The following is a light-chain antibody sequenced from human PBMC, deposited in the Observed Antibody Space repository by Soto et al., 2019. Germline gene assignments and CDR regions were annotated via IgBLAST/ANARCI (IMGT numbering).Light chain of an antibody. CDR3: SSYTSSSINCF. Sequence: QSALTQPASVSGSPGQSITISCTGTSSDVGGYNYVSWYQQHPGKAPKLLIYEVSNRPSGVSNRFSGSKSGNTAPLTISGLQTEDEADYNTSSYTSSSINCFFATGPKLTVL. V-gene: IGLV2-14*01. J-gene: IGLJ1*01. CDR2: EVS. CDR1: SSDVGGYNY.